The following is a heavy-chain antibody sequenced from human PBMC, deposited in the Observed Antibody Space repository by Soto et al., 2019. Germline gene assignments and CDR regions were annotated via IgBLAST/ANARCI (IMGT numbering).Heavy chain of an antibody. D-gene: IGHD4-17*01. CDR3: AKDRGDYVFDY. Sequence: GGSLRPSCAASGFTFSSYGIQWVRPAAGKLLEWVAVISYDGSNKYYADSVKGRIIISSNNLENTLYLQMSSLRAENTAVYYCAKDRGDYVFDYWGQGTLVTVSS. J-gene: IGHJ4*02. CDR1: GFTFSSYG. V-gene: IGHV3-30*18. CDR2: ISYDGSNK.